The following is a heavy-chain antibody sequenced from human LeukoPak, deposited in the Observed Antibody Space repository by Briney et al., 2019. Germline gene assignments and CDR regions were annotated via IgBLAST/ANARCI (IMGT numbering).Heavy chain of an antibody. CDR2: ISGSGGST. V-gene: IGHV3-23*01. CDR1: GITFSSYP. J-gene: IGHJ4*02. CDR3: AKAQDPIAAAGTSPFDN. D-gene: IGHD6-13*01. Sequence: GGSLRLSCAASGITFSSYPMTWVRQAPGKGQEWVSAISGSGGSTFYADSVKGRFTISRDNSKNTLSLQMNSLRAEDTAVYYCAKAQDPIAAAGTSPFDNWGQGTLVTVSS.